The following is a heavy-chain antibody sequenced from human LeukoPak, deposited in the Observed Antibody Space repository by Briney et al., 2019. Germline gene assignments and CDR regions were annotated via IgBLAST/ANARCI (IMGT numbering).Heavy chain of an antibody. CDR3: AKDWEMATIGYAFDI. CDR1: GFTFSSYA. V-gene: IGHV3-23*01. Sequence: GGSLRLSCAASGFTFSSYAMSWARQAPGKGLEWVSSISSSSSYIYYADSVKGRFTISRDNSKNTLYLQMNSLRAEDTAVYYCAKDWEMATIGYAFDIWGQGTMVTVSS. CDR2: ISSSSSYI. J-gene: IGHJ3*02. D-gene: IGHD5-24*01.